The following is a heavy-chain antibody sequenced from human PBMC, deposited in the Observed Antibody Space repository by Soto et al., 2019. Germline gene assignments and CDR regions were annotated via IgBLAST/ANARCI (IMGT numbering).Heavy chain of an antibody. Sequence: GGSLRLSCAASGFTFSSYWMSWVRQAPGKGLEWVANIKQDGSEKYYVDSVKGRFTISRDKAKNSLYLQMNSLRAEDTAVYYCARALNYYDYIFSDGAPPTRLYYYMDVWGKGTTVTVSS. V-gene: IGHV3-7*01. CDR2: IKQDGSEK. CDR1: GFTFSSYW. J-gene: IGHJ6*03. D-gene: IGHD3-16*01. CDR3: ARALNYYDYIFSDGAPPTRLYYYMDV.